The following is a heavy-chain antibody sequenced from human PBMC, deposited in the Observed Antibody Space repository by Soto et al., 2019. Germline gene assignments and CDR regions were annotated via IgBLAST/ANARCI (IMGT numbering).Heavy chain of an antibody. CDR1: GYTFTSYD. D-gene: IGHD3-9*01. J-gene: IGHJ5*02. CDR2: MNPNSGNT. Sequence: GASVKVSCKASGYTFTSYDINWVRQATGQGLEWMGWMNPNSGNTGYAQKLQGRVTMTRNTSISTAYMELSSLRSEDTAVYYCARGTSYYDILTGYYIPYNWFDPWGQGTLVTVSS. CDR3: ARGTSYYDILTGYYIPYNWFDP. V-gene: IGHV1-8*01.